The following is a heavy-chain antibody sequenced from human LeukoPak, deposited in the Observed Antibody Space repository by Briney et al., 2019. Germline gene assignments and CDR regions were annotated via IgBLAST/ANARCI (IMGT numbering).Heavy chain of an antibody. J-gene: IGHJ2*01. Sequence: SETLSLTCTVSGGSIRNYYWSWMRQPAGKGLEWIGRIYTSGSTNYNPSLKSRVSMSVDTSKNQVSLKLSSVTAADTAVYYCARDQSAAGYWYFDLWGRGTLVSVSS. CDR1: GGSIRNYY. D-gene: IGHD6-19*01. CDR3: ARDQSAAGYWYFDL. CDR2: IYTSGST. V-gene: IGHV4-4*07.